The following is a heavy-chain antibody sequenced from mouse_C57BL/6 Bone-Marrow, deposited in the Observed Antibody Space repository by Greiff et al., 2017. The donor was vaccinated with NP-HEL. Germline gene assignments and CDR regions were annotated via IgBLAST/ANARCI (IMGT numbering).Heavy chain of an antibody. CDR2: IDPENGDT. V-gene: IGHV14-4*01. J-gene: IGHJ3*01. D-gene: IGHD3-2*02. CDR3: TVYSSGPFAY. CDR1: GFNIKDDY. Sequence: EVQLQESGAELVRPGASVKLSCTASGFNIKDDYMHWVKQRPEQGLEWIGWIDPENGDTEYASKFQGKATITADTSSNTAYLQLSSLTSEDTAVYYCTVYSSGPFAYWGQGTLVTVSA.